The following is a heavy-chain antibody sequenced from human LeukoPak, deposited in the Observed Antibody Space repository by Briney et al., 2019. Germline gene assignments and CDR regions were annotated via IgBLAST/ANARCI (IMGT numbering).Heavy chain of an antibody. V-gene: IGHV3-74*01. CDR2: IISDGSDT. J-gene: IGHJ3*02. D-gene: IGHD2-21*01. CDR1: GFTLSTYW. CDR3: VRDGERSFDI. Sequence: PGGCLRLSCAASGFTLSTYWMHWVRQAPGKGLVWVSYIISDGSDTSYADSVKGRITISRDSAKNTLYLQMNSLRAEDTAVYYCVRDGERSFDIWGQGTMVTVS.